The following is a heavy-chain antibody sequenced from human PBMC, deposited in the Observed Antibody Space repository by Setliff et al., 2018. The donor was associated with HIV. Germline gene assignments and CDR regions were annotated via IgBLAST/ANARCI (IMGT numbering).Heavy chain of an antibody. Sequence: SETLSLTCAVSGYSISSGFYWGWIRQPPGKGLEWIGSIYHSGSTYYNPSLRSRVTISVDTSNNQFSLKLSSLTAADTAVYYCARDAPTVYANGWFDPWGQGTLVTVSS. CDR3: ARDAPTVYANGWFDP. J-gene: IGHJ5*02. CDR1: GYSISSGFY. D-gene: IGHD2-8*01. CDR2: IYHSGST. V-gene: IGHV4-38-2*02.